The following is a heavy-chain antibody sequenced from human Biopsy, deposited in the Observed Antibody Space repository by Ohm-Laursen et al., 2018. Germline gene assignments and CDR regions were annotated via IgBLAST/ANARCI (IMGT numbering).Heavy chain of an antibody. CDR3: ARATNSTGWPYYYFYGMDV. CDR2: IYYSGST. CDR1: GGSISSDY. V-gene: IGHV4-59*01. Sequence: GTLSLTCIVSGGSISSDYWSWIRQTPGKGLEWIGYIYYSGSTNYNPSHKSRVTISVDTSKNQFSLRLNSVTAADTAVYYCARATNSTGWPYYYFYGMDVWGQGTTVTVSS. D-gene: IGHD2/OR15-2a*01. J-gene: IGHJ6*02.